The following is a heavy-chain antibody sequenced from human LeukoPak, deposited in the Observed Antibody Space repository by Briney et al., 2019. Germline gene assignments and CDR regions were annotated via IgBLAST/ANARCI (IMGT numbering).Heavy chain of an antibody. CDR2: IRTNGYGRTT. CDR1: GFNSAAHA. D-gene: IGHD5-12*01. CDR3: SRNSGTLPGYAFDT. J-gene: IGHJ3*02. V-gene: IGHV3-49*03. Sequence: PGGSLRLSCTASGFNSAAHAMSWFRRAPGKGLEWVGFIRTNGYGRTTEYAASVKGRFTISRDDSYNIAYLHMDSLKTEDTAVYYCSRNSGTLPGYAFDTWGQGTMVTVSS.